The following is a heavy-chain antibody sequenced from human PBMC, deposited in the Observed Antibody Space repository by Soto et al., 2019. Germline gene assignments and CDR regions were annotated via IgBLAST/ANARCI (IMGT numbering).Heavy chain of an antibody. D-gene: IGHD2-8*01. J-gene: IGHJ6*02. CDR1: GFTFSSYA. CDR2: ISYDGSNK. CDR3: AREPPEDIVLMVYAISYGMDV. V-gene: IGHV3-30-3*01. Sequence: PGGSLRLSCAASGFTFSSYAMHWVRQAPGKGLEWVAVISYDGSNKYYADSVKGRFTISRDNSKNTLYLQMNSLRAEDTAVYYCAREPPEDIVLMVYAISYGMDVRGQGTTVTVSS.